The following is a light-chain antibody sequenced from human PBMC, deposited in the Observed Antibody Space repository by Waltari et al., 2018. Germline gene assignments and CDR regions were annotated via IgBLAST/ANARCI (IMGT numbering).Light chain of an antibody. Sequence: QSALTQPASVSGSPGQSITISCTGTSSDVGGYNYVSWYQQHPGKAPKLMIYYVSKQPSGVANRFSGSKSGNPASLTISVLQAEDKADYYCSSYTSSSTLRVFGGGTKLTVL. CDR3: SSYTSSSTLRV. CDR2: YVS. V-gene: IGLV2-14*01. J-gene: IGLJ3*02. CDR1: SSDVGGYNY.